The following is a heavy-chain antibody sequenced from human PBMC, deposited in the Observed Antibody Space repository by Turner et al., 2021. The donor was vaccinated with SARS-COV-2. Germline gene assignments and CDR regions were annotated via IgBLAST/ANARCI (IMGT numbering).Heavy chain of an antibody. Sequence: QVHLHESGPRLVNPPETLSLPCTVTGGSLGSYYWSWVRQPPGKGPEWLGYFYYSGRTKYNPALKSRVASSVEASKSQFSLRLTAVTAADTAVYYCVSRYYDASGSYISEYWGQGILVTVSS. D-gene: IGHD3-10*01. J-gene: IGHJ4*02. CDR2: FYYSGRT. CDR3: VSRYYDASGSYISEY. V-gene: IGHV4-59*08. CDR1: GGSLGSYY.